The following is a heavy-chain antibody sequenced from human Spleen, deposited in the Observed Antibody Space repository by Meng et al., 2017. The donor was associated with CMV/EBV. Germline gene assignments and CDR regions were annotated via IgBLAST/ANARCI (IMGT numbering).Heavy chain of an antibody. J-gene: IGHJ4*02. CDR3: SRDQPLDY. V-gene: IGHV3-30-3*01. CDR1: GFRFSGYV. Sequence: GGSLRLSCAASGFRFSGYVMHWVRRAPGKGLQWVSSMSFDGSDKYYADSVKGRFTISRENSKNILYLQMNSLRAEDTAIYYCSRDQPLDYWGQGSLVTVSS. CDR2: MSFDGSDK.